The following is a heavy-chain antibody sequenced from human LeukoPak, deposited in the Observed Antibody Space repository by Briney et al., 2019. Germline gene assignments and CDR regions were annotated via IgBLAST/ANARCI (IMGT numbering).Heavy chain of an antibody. J-gene: IGHJ4*02. D-gene: IGHD3-10*01. CDR3: ARVHVMDDSGSYYRAFDT. V-gene: IGHV3-7*01. CDR2: IKKDGSEK. CDR1: GFSFSDYY. Sequence: GGSLRLSCAASGFSFSDYYMSWVRQAPGKGLEWVANIKKDGSEKFYVDSVKGRFTISRDNAKNSLSLQMDSLRAEDTAVYYCARVHVMDDSGSYYRAFDTWGQGILVTVSS.